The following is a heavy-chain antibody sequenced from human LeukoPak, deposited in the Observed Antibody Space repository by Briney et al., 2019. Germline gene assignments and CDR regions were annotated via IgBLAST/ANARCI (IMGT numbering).Heavy chain of an antibody. CDR1: GDSVSSNTAA. J-gene: IGHJ4*02. CDR2: TYYRSTWLY. D-gene: IGHD3-16*01. CDR3: VRDGEGGLDYFDY. Sequence: SQTLSLTCAISGDSVSSNTAAWNWIRQSPSRGLEWLGRTYYRSTWLYDYALSLKSRININPDTSKNQFSLHLNSVTPEDTAVYYCVRDGEGGLDYFDYWGRGTLVTVSS. V-gene: IGHV6-1*01.